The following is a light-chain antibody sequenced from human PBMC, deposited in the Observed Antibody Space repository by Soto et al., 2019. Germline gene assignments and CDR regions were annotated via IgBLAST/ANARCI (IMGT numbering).Light chain of an antibody. J-gene: IGKJ4*01. Sequence: EKVMTQSPATLSVSPWGRATLSCRASQSVGSNLAWYQQRPGQSPRLLIFETSTRAPGVPARFSGRGSGTEFTLTISSLQSEDIAFYYCQQYNDWPLTFGGGTKVEIK. CDR1: QSVGSN. V-gene: IGKV3-15*01. CDR2: ETS. CDR3: QQYNDWPLT.